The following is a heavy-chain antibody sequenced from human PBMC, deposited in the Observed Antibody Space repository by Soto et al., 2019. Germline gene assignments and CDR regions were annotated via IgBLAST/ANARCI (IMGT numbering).Heavy chain of an antibody. CDR3: ARDTQDGNNWFDP. Sequence: QVQLQESGPGLVKPSETLSLTCTVSGGSISSYYWSWIRQPAGKGLEWIGRIYTSGSTNYNPSLKSRVNKSVNTSKNQFSLKLSSVTAADTAVYYCARDTQDGNNWFDPWGQGTLVTVSS. V-gene: IGHV4-4*07. CDR1: GGSISSYY. J-gene: IGHJ5*02. CDR2: IYTSGST.